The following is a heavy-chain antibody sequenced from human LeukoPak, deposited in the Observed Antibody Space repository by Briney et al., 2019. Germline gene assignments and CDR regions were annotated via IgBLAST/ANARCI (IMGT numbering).Heavy chain of an antibody. J-gene: IGHJ4*02. CDR1: GGTFSSYA. CDR3: ARDIVGDIVVVPAAI. V-gene: IGHV1-69*13. Sequence: SVKVSCKASGGTFSSYAISWVRQAPGQGLEWMGGIIPIFGTADYAQKFQGRVTITADESTSTAYMELSSLRSEDTAVYYCARDIVGDIVVVPAAIWGQGTLVTVSS. CDR2: IIPIFGTA. D-gene: IGHD2-2*01.